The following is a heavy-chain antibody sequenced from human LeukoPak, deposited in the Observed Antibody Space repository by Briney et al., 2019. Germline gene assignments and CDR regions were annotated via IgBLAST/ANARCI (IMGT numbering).Heavy chain of an antibody. D-gene: IGHD1-26*01. CDR1: GFTFRNYA. CDR2: ISYDGNVK. Sequence: TGGSLRLSCAVSGFTFRNYAIHWVRQAPGEGLEWVAFISYDGNVKYYADSVKGRFTISRDNSRNTLDLQMNSLRPEDTAIYYCARDLSEKYSTDYWGQGTLVTVSS. J-gene: IGHJ4*02. CDR3: ARDLSEKYSTDY. V-gene: IGHV3-30-3*01.